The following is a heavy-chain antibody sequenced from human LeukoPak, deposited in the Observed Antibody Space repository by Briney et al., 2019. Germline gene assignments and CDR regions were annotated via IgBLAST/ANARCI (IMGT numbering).Heavy chain of an antibody. CDR2: IIPIFGTA. Sequence: ASVKVSCKASGGTFSSYAISWVRQAPGQGLEWMGGIIPIFGTANYAQKFQGRVTITADKSTSTAYMELSSLRSEDTAVYYCAGGESTVVTGGGDIWGQGTMVTVSS. D-gene: IGHD4-23*01. V-gene: IGHV1-69*06. CDR3: AGGESTVVTGGGDI. J-gene: IGHJ3*02. CDR1: GGTFSSYA.